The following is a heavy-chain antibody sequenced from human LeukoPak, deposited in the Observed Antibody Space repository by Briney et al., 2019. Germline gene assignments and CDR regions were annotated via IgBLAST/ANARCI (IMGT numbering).Heavy chain of an antibody. CDR1: GLTFDDYA. V-gene: IGHV3-20*04. D-gene: IGHD3-3*01. CDR3: ARVKGSGYRNSIDY. J-gene: IGHJ4*02. Sequence: GGSLRLSCAASGLTFDDYAMNWVRQAPGKGLEWVSGINWNGGSTYYRDSVKGRFTISRDNAKNSLYLQMNSLRAEDTALYYCARVKGSGYRNSIDYWGQGTLVTVSS. CDR2: INWNGGST.